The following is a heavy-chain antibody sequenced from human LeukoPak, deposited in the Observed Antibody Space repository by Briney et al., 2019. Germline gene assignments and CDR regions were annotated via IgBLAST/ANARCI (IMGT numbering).Heavy chain of an antibody. CDR1: GGTFSIYA. J-gene: IGHJ6*03. CDR3: ASGPVVPAWGKRYYYYMDV. Sequence: SVKVSCKASGGTFSIYAISWVRQAPGQGLEWMGGIIPIFGTANYAQKFQGRVTITTDESTSTAYMELSSLRSEDTAVYYCASGPVVPAWGKRYYYYMDVWGKGTTVTVSS. CDR2: IIPIFGTA. V-gene: IGHV1-69*05. D-gene: IGHD2-2*01.